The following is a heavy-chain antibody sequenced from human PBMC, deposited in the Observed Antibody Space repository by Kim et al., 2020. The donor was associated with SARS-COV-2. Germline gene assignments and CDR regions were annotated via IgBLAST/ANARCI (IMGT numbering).Heavy chain of an antibody. CDR1: GGSISSYY. V-gene: IGHV4-59*08. CDR3: ARHGTDLARFDY. D-gene: IGHD1-1*01. CDR2: IYYSGST. J-gene: IGHJ4*02. Sequence: SETLSLTCAVSGGSISSYYWSWIRQPPGKGLEWIGYIYYSGSTNYNPSLKSRVTISVDTSKNQFSLKLSSVTAADTAVYYCARHGTDLARFDYWGQGTLVTVSS.